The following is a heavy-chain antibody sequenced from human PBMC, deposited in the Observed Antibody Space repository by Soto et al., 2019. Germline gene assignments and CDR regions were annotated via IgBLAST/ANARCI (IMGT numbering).Heavy chain of an antibody. Sequence: EVQLVESGGGLVQPGGSLRLSCAASGFTFSSYWMSWVRQAPGKGLEWVANIKQDGSEKYYVDSVKGRFTISRDNAKNSLDLQMNSLRAEDTAVYYCARVGLRDAFDIWGQGTMVTVSS. CDR1: GFTFSSYW. CDR2: IKQDGSEK. J-gene: IGHJ3*02. CDR3: ARVGLRDAFDI. D-gene: IGHD3-16*01. V-gene: IGHV3-7*01.